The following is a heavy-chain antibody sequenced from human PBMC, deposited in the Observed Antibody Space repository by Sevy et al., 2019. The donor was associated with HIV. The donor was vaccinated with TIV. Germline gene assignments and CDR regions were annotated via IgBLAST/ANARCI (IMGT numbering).Heavy chain of an antibody. J-gene: IGHJ3*02. V-gene: IGHV3-23*01. CDR1: GFTLDGVA. Sequence: GGSLRLSCAASGFTLDGVALNWVRQAPGKGLEWVAGRSQSGNTAYYTDSVRGRFTIARDTSKNMLYLQMNSLRAEDTAMYFCAKRNAGIWGEANFDIWGQGAMVTVSS. CDR3: AKRNAGIWGEANFDI. CDR2: RSQSGNTA. D-gene: IGHD7-27*01.